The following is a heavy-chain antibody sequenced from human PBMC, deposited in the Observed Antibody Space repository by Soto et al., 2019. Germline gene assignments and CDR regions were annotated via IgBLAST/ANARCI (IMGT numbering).Heavy chain of an antibody. CDR2: ISGDGSST. CDR1: EFTFRSYW. Sequence: EVQLVGSGGGLVQPGGSLRLSCAASEFTFRSYWMHWVRQSPGKGLVWVSRISGDGSSTSYADSVKGRFTISRDNSKNTLYLQMNSLRAEDTAVYYCAKEPYIAAAGTGFDYWGQGTLVTVSS. CDR3: AKEPYIAAAGTGFDY. J-gene: IGHJ4*02. D-gene: IGHD6-13*01. V-gene: IGHV3-74*01.